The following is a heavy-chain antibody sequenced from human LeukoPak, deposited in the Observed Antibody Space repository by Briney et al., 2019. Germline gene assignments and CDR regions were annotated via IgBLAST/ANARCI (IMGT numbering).Heavy chain of an antibody. D-gene: IGHD1-26*01. CDR2: IYYTGST. V-gene: IGHV4-59*01. Sequence: PGGSLRLSCAASGFTFDDYAMHWVRQAPGKGLEWIGYIYYTGSTSYNPSLKSRVTMSLDASKNQFSLELNSVTPADTAVYYCARGGNYWPQWWFDPWGRGTLVSVSS. CDR1: GFTFDDYA. J-gene: IGHJ5*02. CDR3: ARGGNYWPQWWFDP.